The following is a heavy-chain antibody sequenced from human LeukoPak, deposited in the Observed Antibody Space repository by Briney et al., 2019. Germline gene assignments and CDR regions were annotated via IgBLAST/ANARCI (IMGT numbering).Heavy chain of an antibody. V-gene: IGHV3-53*01. J-gene: IGHJ4*02. CDR2: VHSIGTT. CDR1: GFTVSSYY. Sequence: GSLRLSCAASGFTVSSYYMSWVRQAPGKGLEWVSVVHSIGTTSYADSVKGRFTISRDNSKNTLYLQMNSLRAEDTAVYYCARAVYSGSYHVGESDYWGQGTLVTVSS. CDR3: ARAVYSGSYHVGESDY. D-gene: IGHD1-26*01.